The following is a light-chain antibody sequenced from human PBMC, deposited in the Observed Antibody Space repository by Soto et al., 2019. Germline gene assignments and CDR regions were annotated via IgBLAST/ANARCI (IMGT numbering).Light chain of an antibody. CDR1: DSNIGRNY. Sequence: QSVLTQPPSVSATPGQKVTISCSGSDSNIGRNYVSWYQQLPGTAPRLLIYDNVYRFSGIPDRFSASKSGTSATLGIAGLQTGDEGEYYCGSCDNNLSAYVFGTGTKVTVL. CDR2: DNV. CDR3: GSCDNNLSAYV. J-gene: IGLJ1*01. V-gene: IGLV1-51*01.